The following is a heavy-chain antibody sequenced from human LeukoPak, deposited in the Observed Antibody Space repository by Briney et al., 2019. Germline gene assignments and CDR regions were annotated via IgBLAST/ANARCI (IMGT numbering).Heavy chain of an antibody. Sequence: PSETLSLTCTVSGGSISSYYWSWIRQPPGKGLEWIGYIYTSGSTNYNPSLKSRVTISVDTSKNQFSLKLSSVTAADTAVYYCARHGPLMGPMDVWGKGTTVTVSS. CDR2: IYTSGST. CDR1: GGSISSYY. D-gene: IGHD1-26*01. CDR3: ARHGPLMGPMDV. V-gene: IGHV4-4*09. J-gene: IGHJ6*03.